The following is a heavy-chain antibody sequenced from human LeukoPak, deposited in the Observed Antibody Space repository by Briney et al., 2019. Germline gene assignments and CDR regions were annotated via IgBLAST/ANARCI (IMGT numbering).Heavy chain of an antibody. J-gene: IGHJ4*02. CDR1: GFTFSSYG. CDR3: AKDREWELLPFDY. CDR2: ISYDGSNK. D-gene: IGHD1-26*01. Sequence: GGSLRLSCAASGFTFSSYGMHWVRQAPGKGLEWVAVISYDGSNKYYADSVKGRFTISRDNSKNTLYLQMNSLRAEDTAVYYCAKDREWELLPFDYWGQGTLVTVSS. V-gene: IGHV3-30*18.